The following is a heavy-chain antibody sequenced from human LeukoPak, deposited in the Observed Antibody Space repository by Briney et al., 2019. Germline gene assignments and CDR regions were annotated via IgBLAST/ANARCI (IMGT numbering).Heavy chain of an antibody. D-gene: IGHD3-9*01. CDR3: ASPDWSEAY. CDR2: IRYDGSNK. CDR1: GFTFDTFG. Sequence: GGSLRLSCEASGFTFDTFGMHWVRQAPGKGLEWVTFIRYDGSNKFYADSVKGRFTISRDNAKNSLYLQMNSLRAEDTAVYYCASPDWSEAYWGQGTLVTVSS. V-gene: IGHV3-30*02. J-gene: IGHJ4*02.